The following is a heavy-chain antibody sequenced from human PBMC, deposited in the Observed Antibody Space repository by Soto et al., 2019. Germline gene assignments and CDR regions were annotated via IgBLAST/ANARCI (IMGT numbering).Heavy chain of an antibody. J-gene: IGHJ4*02. D-gene: IGHD6-19*01. CDR1: GFTFSSYS. CDR2: ISSSSSYI. CDR3: AREVRAIAVAGIFDY. V-gene: IGHV3-21*01. Sequence: GGSLRLSCAASGFTFSSYSMYWVRQAPGKGLEWVSSISSSSSYIYYADSVKGRFTISRDNAKNSLYLQMNSLRAEDTAVYYCAREVRAIAVAGIFDYWGQGTLVTVSS.